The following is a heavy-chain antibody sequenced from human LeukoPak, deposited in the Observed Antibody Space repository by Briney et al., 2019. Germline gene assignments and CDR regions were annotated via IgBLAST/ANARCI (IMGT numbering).Heavy chain of an antibody. Sequence: GGYLRLSCAASGFTFSSYGMHWVRQAPGKGLEWVAVIWYDGSNKYYADSVKGRFTISRDNSKNTLYLQTNSLRAEDTAVYYCARDRGGFNWFDPWGQGTLVTVSS. J-gene: IGHJ5*02. CDR3: ARDRGGFNWFDP. CDR1: GFTFSSYG. V-gene: IGHV3-33*01. CDR2: IWYDGSNK. D-gene: IGHD3-10*01.